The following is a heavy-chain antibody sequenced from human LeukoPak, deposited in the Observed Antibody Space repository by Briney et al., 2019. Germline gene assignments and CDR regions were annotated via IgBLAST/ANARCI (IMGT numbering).Heavy chain of an antibody. D-gene: IGHD2-15*01. CDR3: ARTYCSGGSCYGRFDY. CDR2: IIPIFGTA. V-gene: IGHV1-69*05. Sequence: SVKVSCKASGGTFSSYAISWVRQAPGQGLEWMGGIIPIFGTANYAQKFQGRVTITTDESTSTAYMELSSLRSEDTAVYYCARTYCSGGSCYGRFDYWGQGTLVTVSS. CDR1: GGTFSSYA. J-gene: IGHJ4*02.